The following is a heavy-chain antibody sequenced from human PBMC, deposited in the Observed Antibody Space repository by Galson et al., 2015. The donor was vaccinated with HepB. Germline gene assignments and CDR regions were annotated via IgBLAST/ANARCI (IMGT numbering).Heavy chain of an antibody. Sequence: SLKVSCKASGDTFNSYGFNWVRQAPGQGLEWMGGIIPMFGRPNYAQKLQGRVTFSADEFTTTTYLELSSLKCEATAVDYCAGDYYASGSSNGMDVWGQGTTVTVSS. CDR1: GDTFNSYG. V-gene: IGHV1-69*01. D-gene: IGHD3-10*01. CDR2: IIPMFGRP. CDR3: AGDYYASGSSNGMDV. J-gene: IGHJ6*02.